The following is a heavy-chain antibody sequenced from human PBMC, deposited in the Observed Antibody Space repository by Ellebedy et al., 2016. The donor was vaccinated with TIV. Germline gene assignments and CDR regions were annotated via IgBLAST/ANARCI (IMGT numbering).Heavy chain of an antibody. Sequence: GESLKISXAASGFTFSSYDMHWVRQATGKGLEWVSAIGTAGDPYYPGSVKGRFTISRENAKNSLYLQMNSLRAGDTAVCYCARGGYSYGHNDAFDIWGQGTMVTVSS. CDR2: IGTAGDP. J-gene: IGHJ3*02. D-gene: IGHD5-18*01. CDR1: GFTFSSYD. V-gene: IGHV3-13*05. CDR3: ARGGYSYGHNDAFDI.